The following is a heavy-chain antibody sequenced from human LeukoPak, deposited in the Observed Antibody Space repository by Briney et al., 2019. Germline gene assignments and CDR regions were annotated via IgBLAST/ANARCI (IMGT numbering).Heavy chain of an antibody. D-gene: IGHD3-3*01. V-gene: IGHV1-18*01. J-gene: IGHJ4*02. CDR1: GYTFTSYG. CDR3: ARTVTIFGVVIHYYFDY. Sequence: ASVKVSCKASGYTFTSYGISWVRQAPGQGLEWMGWISAYNGNTNYAQKLQGRVTMTTDTSTSTAYMELRSLRSDDTAVYYCARTVTIFGVVIHYYFDYWGQGTLVTVSS. CDR2: ISAYNGNT.